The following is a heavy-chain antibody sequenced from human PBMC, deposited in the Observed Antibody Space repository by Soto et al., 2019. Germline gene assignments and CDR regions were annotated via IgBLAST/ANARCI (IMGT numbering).Heavy chain of an antibody. J-gene: IGHJ5*01. CDR2: IYKSATT. V-gene: IGHV4-30-4*01. D-gene: IGHD2-15*01. CDR1: GDSISTVDYF. CDR3: ARGRYCLTGRCFPNWFDS. Sequence: QVQLLESGPGLVKPSQTPSLTCSVSGDSISTVDYFWAWVRQPPGQALEYIGYIYKSATTYYNPSFESRVAISLDTSKSQFSLNVTSLTAADTAVYFCARGRYCLTGRCFPNWFDSWGQGTLVTVSS.